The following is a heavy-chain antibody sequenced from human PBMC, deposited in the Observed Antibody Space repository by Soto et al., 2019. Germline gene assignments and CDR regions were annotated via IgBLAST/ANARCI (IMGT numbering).Heavy chain of an antibody. J-gene: IGHJ6*03. CDR3: ARDRHIAAAGSHYYYYMDV. Sequence: PSETLSLTCTVSGGSISSYFWCWIRQPPGKGLEWIGSILYSGNTNYNPSLKSRVTISADTSENQFSLKVSSLTAADTAVYYCARDRHIAAAGSHYYYYMDVWGKGTTVTVSS. D-gene: IGHD6-13*01. CDR1: GGSISSYF. V-gene: IGHV4-59*01. CDR2: ILYSGNT.